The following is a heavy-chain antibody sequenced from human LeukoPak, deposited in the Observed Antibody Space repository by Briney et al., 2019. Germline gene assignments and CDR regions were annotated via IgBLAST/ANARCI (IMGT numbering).Heavy chain of an antibody. CDR1: GGTFNTFT. CDR3: TKDGYCRGTNCYRGSYTDYYYMDV. Sequence: SVKVSCKASGGTFNTFTISWVRQAPGQGLEWMGGIIPMFDTANYAQRFQGRVTITADESTSTAYMELRSLRSEDTAVYYCTKDGYCRGTNCYRGSYTDYYYMDVWGNGTTVTVSS. J-gene: IGHJ6*03. V-gene: IGHV1-69*01. D-gene: IGHD2-2*01. CDR2: IIPMFDTA.